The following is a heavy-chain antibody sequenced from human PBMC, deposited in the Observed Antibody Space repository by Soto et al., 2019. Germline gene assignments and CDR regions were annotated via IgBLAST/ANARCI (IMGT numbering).Heavy chain of an antibody. V-gene: IGHV5-51*01. CDR2: IHPGDSDT. J-gene: IGHJ4*02. CDR3: ARQWSFDY. CDR1: WYSFTNYW. Sequence: GESLKISCKSSWYSFTNYWIGWVRQMPGKGLEWMGIIHPGDSDTRYSPSFQGQVTISADKSISTAYLQWSSLKSSDTAMYYCARQWSFDYWGQGTLVTVSS. D-gene: IGHD2-8*01.